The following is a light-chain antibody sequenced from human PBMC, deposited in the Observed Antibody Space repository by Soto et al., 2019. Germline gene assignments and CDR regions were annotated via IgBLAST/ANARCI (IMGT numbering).Light chain of an antibody. Sequence: EIVLTQSPATLSLSPGERATRSCRASQSVGSDLAWYQQKPGQAPRLLIYDASNRATGIPARFSGSGSGTDFTLTISSLEPEDFAVYYCQQRSNWPPVTFGGGTKVEIK. CDR2: DAS. J-gene: IGKJ4*01. V-gene: IGKV3-11*01. CDR3: QQRSNWPPVT. CDR1: QSVGSD.